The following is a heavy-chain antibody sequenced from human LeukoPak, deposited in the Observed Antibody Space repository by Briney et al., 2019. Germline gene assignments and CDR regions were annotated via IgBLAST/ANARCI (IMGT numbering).Heavy chain of an antibody. J-gene: IGHJ4*02. CDR3: ARGRDFFSGSYLYYFDY. D-gene: IGHD3-10*01. V-gene: IGHV3-7*01. CDR1: GFIFKKYW. Sequence: GESLRLSCAASGFIFKKYWMNWVRQAPGKGLEWVANIKGDGSEKKFMDSVKGRFTISRDNAKSSLYLQMNSLRAEDTAVYYCARGRDFFSGSYLYYFDYWGQGTLVTVSS. CDR2: IKGDGSEK.